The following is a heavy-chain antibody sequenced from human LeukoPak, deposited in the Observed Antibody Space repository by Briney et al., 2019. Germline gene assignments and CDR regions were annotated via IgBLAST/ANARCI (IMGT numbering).Heavy chain of an antibody. V-gene: IGHV4-34*01. CDR2: INHSGST. J-gene: IGHJ4*02. Sequence: PSETLSLTCAVYGGSFSGYYWSWIRQPPGKGLEWIGEINHSGSTNYNPSLKSRVTISVDTSKSQFSLKLSSVTAADTAVYYCARGSGGIAAAGGFDYWGQGTLVTVSS. CDR3: ARGSGGIAAAGGFDY. D-gene: IGHD6-13*01. CDR1: GGSFSGYY.